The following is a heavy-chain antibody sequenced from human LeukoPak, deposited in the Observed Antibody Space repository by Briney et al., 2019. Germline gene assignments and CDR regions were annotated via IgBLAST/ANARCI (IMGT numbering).Heavy chain of an antibody. D-gene: IGHD1-26*01. J-gene: IGHJ4*02. CDR2: IYYSGST. CDR1: GGSISSYY. V-gene: IGHV4-59*01. CDR3: ARGSGSYYPFDY. Sequence: SETLSLTCTVSGGSISSYYWSWIRQPPGKGLEWIGYIYYSGSTNYNPSLKSRVTISVDTSKNQFSLKLSSVTAADTAVYYCARGSGSYYPFDYWGQGTLVTVSS.